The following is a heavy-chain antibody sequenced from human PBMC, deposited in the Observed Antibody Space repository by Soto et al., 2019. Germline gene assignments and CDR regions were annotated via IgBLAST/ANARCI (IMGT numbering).Heavy chain of an antibody. CDR1: GGSISSYY. D-gene: IGHD4-17*01. Sequence: SETLSLTCTVSGGSISSYYWSWIRQPPGKGLEWIGYIYYSGSTNYNPSLKSRVTISVDTSKNQFSLRLSSVTAADTAVYYCARGYGDYVLDYWGQGTLVTVSS. CDR3: ARGYGDYVLDY. CDR2: IYYSGST. J-gene: IGHJ4*02. V-gene: IGHV4-59*08.